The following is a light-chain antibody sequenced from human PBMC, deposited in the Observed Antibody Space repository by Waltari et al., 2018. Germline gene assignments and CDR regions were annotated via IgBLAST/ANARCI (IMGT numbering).Light chain of an antibody. CDR3: GTWDSSLSAGLPWV. CDR2: ENN. J-gene: IGLJ3*02. V-gene: IGLV1-51*02. CDR1: SSNIGNNY. Sequence: QSVLTQPPSVSAAPGQKVTISCSGSSSNIGNNYVSWYQQLPGTAPKLLIYENNKRPSGIPDRFSGSKSGTSATLGITGLQTGDEADYYCGTWDSSLSAGLPWVFGGGTKLTVL.